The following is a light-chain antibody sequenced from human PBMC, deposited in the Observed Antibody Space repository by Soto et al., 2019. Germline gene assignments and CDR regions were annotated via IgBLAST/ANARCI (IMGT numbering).Light chain of an antibody. Sequence: EIVLTQSPGTLSLSPGERATFSCRAGQSVSSSYLAWYQQKPGQTPRLLIYGASSRATGIPDRFSGTGSGTDFTLTISRLEPEDFAVYYCQQYGSSPSTFGQGTKVEIK. V-gene: IGKV3-20*01. CDR3: QQYGSSPST. CDR1: QSVSSSY. J-gene: IGKJ1*01. CDR2: GAS.